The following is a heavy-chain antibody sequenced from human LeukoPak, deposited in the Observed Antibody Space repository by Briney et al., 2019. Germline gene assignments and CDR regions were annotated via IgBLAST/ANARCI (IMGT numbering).Heavy chain of an antibody. Sequence: GGSLRLSCAASGFTFSSYAMSWVRQAPGKWLEWVSAISGSGGSTYYADSVKGRFTISRDNSKNTLYLQMNSLRAEDTAVYYCAKDRQQWLVRCWFESWGQGTLVTVSS. CDR1: GFTFSSYA. J-gene: IGHJ5*01. D-gene: IGHD6-19*01. V-gene: IGHV3-23*01. CDR2: ISGSGGST. CDR3: AKDRQQWLVRCWFES.